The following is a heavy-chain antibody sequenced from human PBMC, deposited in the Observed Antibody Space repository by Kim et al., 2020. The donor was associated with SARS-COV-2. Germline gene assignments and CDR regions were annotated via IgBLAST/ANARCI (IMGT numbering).Heavy chain of an antibody. CDR2: IYTSGST. J-gene: IGHJ4*02. CDR3: ARCPKRHYYFDY. Sequence: SETLSLTCTFSGGSISSGSYYWSWIRQPAGKGLDWIGRIYTSGSTNYNPSLKSRVTISVDTSKNQFSLKLSSVTAADTAVYYCARCPKRHYYFDYWGQGTLVTVSS. CDR1: GGSISSGSYY. V-gene: IGHV4-61*02.